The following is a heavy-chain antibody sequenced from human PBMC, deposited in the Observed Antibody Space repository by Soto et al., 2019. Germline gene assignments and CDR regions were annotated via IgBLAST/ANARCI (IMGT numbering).Heavy chain of an antibody. Sequence: EVQMLESGGGLVQPGGSLRLSCAASGFTFSSYAMSWVRQAPGKGLEWVSAISGIGGSTYYADSVKGRFTNSRDNSKNTLYLQMNSLRADDTAVYYCARPTPVIYFDYWGQGTLVTVSS. CDR3: ARPTPVIYFDY. V-gene: IGHV3-23*01. D-gene: IGHD4-17*01. CDR2: ISGIGGST. J-gene: IGHJ4*02. CDR1: GFTFSSYA.